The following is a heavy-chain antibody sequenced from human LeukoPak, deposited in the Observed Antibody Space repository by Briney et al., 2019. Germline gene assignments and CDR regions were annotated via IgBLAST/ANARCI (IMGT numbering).Heavy chain of an antibody. J-gene: IGHJ4*02. CDR3: ARSHYDTLTGWYYSDY. V-gene: IGHV4-31*03. CDR2: IYYSGST. Sequence: PSQTLSLTCTVSGGSISSGGYYWSWIRQHPGKGLEWIGYIYYSGSTYYNPSLKSRVTISVDTSKNQFSLKLSSVTAADTAVYYCARSHYDTLTGWYYSDYWGQGTLVTVSS. D-gene: IGHD3-9*01. CDR1: GGSISSGGYY.